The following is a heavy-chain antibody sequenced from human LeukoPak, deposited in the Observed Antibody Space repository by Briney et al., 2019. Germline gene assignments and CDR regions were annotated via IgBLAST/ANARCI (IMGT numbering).Heavy chain of an antibody. V-gene: IGHV3-33*06. J-gene: IGHJ6*03. Sequence: GRSLRLSCAASGFMFSRLGMQWVRQAPGEGLEWVAMIWHDGSVEEYADSVKGRFTISRDNSQNTLYLQMNSLRHDDTAVYYCAKEGDQFRGYLDAWGKGTTVTVSS. CDR1: GFMFSRLG. CDR2: IWHDGSVE. CDR3: AKEGDQFRGYLDA. D-gene: IGHD3-16*01.